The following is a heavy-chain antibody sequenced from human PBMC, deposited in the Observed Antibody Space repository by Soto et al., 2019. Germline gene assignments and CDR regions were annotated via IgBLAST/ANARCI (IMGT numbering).Heavy chain of an antibody. CDR1: GGSISSGDYY. V-gene: IGHV4-30-4*01. D-gene: IGHD5-12*01. CDR3: ASDGGGYSGYDPAPYYYGMDV. CDR2: LYYSGRT. Sequence: QVQLQESGPGLVKPSQTLSLTCTVSGGSISSGDYYWSWIRQPPGKGLGWIADLYYSGRTYYNPSLKGRMTISVDTSKNQFSLKLSSVTAADTAVYYCASDGGGYSGYDPAPYYYGMDVWGQGTTVTVSS. J-gene: IGHJ6*02.